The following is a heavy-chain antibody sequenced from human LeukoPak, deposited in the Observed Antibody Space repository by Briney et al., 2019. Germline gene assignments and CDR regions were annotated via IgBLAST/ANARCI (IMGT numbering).Heavy chain of an antibody. V-gene: IGHV4-61*02. CDR2: IYTSGST. J-gene: IGHJ6*03. Sequence: SQTLSLTCTVSGGSISSGSHYWSWIRQPAGKGLEWIGRIYTSGSTNYNPSLKSRVTISVDTPKNQFALKLSSVTAADTAVYYCARDGAAAGIDYYYYMDVWGKGTTVTVSS. CDR1: GGSISSGSHY. D-gene: IGHD6-13*01. CDR3: ARDGAAAGIDYYYYMDV.